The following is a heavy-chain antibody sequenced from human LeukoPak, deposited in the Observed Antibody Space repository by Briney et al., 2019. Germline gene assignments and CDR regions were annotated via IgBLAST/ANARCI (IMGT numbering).Heavy chain of an antibody. V-gene: IGHV4-39*07. Sequence: SETLSLTCTVSGGSISSSSYYWGSIRQPPGKGLEWIGSIYYSGSTYYNPSLRSRVTISVDTSKNQFSLELSSVTAADTAVYYCARVPTMVRGVIIPPLPNWFDPWGQGTLVTVSS. D-gene: IGHD3-10*01. J-gene: IGHJ5*02. CDR2: IYYSGST. CDR3: ARVPTMVRGVIIPPLPNWFDP. CDR1: GGSISSSSYY.